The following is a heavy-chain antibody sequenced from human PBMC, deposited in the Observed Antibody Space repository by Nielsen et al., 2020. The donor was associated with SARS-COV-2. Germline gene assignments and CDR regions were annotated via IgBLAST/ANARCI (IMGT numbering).Heavy chain of an antibody. D-gene: IGHD2-2*01. CDR3: ARDPIVVVPAAISGWFDP. CDR1: GFTFSSYG. Sequence: GGSLRLSCAASGFTFSSYGMHWVRQAPGKGLEWVAVIWYDGSNKYYADSVKGRFTISRDNSKNTLYLQMNSLRAEDTAVYYCARDPIVVVPAAISGWFDPWGQGTLVTVSS. CDR2: IWYDGSNK. J-gene: IGHJ5*02. V-gene: IGHV3-33*01.